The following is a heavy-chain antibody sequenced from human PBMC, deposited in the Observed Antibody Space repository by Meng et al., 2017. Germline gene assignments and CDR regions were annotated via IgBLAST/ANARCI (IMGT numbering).Heavy chain of an antibody. J-gene: IGHJ5*02. CDR1: AGTFSSYA. CDR2: IIPIFGTA. V-gene: IGHV1-69*01. CDR3: ARDYGDYAWIAKRWFDP. Sequence: VQLGQSVAEVRKPGSCVKCPCKAAAGTFSSYASSWVRQAPGQGLEWMGGIIPIFGTANYAQKFQGRVTITADESTSTAYMELSSLRSEDTAVYYCARDYGDYAWIAKRWFDPWGQGTLVTVSS. D-gene: IGHD4-17*01.